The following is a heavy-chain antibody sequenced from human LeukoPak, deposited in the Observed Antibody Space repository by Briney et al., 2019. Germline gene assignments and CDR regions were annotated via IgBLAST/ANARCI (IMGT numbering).Heavy chain of an antibody. V-gene: IGHV6-1*01. J-gene: IGHJ4*02. D-gene: IGHD3-16*02. CDR2: TYYRSKWYN. CDR3: ARADRDDYVWGSYSYRWSYFDY. CDR1: GDSVSSNSAA. Sequence: SQTLSLTCAISGDSVSSNSAAWNWIRQSPSRGLEWLGRTYYRSKWYNDYAVSVKSRITINPDTSKNQFSLQLNSVTPEDTAVYYCARADRDDYVWGSYSYRWSYFDYWGQGTLVTVSS.